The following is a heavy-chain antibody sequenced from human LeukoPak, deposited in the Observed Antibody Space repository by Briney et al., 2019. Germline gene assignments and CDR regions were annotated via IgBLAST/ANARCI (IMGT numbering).Heavy chain of an antibody. CDR2: INSDGSST. D-gene: IGHD5-12*01. Sequence: GGSLRLSCAASGFTFSSYWMHWVRQAPGKGLVWVSRINSDGSSTSYADSVMGRFTISRDNAKNTLYLQMNSLRAEDTAVYYCARGPDLSGYDIDYYYYGMDVWGQGTTVTVSS. CDR3: ARGPDLSGYDIDYYYYGMDV. V-gene: IGHV3-74*01. J-gene: IGHJ6*02. CDR1: GFTFSSYW.